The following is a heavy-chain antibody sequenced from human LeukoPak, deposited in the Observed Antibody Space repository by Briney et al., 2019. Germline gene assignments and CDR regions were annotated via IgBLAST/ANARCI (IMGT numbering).Heavy chain of an antibody. D-gene: IGHD2-2*01. CDR2: ISSSGSNT. Sequence: PGGSLRLSCTPSGFTFGDYAMNWVRQAPGKGLEWVSYISSSGSNTKYADSVKGRFTISRGNAKNSVYLRMNSLRAEDTAVYYCARDIKGQYQDAFDIWGQGTMVTVSS. J-gene: IGHJ3*02. V-gene: IGHV3-48*03. CDR3: ARDIKGQYQDAFDI. CDR1: GFTFGDYA.